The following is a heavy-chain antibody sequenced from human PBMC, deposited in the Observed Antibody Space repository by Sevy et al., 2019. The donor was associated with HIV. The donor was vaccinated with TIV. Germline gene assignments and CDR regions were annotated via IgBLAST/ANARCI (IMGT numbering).Heavy chain of an antibody. J-gene: IGHJ6*02. V-gene: IGHV3-13*05. CDR3: ARSGGYSDYGMDV. Sequence: GGSLRLSCIASGFTLSSYDMHWVRQVTGKGLEWVSGVGPAGDPFYPGTVKGRFTISRENAKNSFYLQMNSLRAGDTAVYYCARSGGYSDYGMDVWGQGTTVTVSS. CDR2: VGPAGDP. CDR1: GFTLSSYD. D-gene: IGHD5-12*01.